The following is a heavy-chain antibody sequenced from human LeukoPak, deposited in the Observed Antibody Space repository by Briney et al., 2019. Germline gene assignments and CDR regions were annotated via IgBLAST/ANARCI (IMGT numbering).Heavy chain of an antibody. D-gene: IGHD5-12*01. CDR2: IYQSGSP. CDR3: ARARGYDKGPFDY. V-gene: IGHV4/OR15-8*01. CDR1: GGSISTDNW. J-gene: IGHJ4*02. Sequence: SETLSLTCIVSGGSISTDNWWSWVRQPPGKGLEWIGEIYQSGSPNYNPSLGSRLTISVDKSKNHFSLKLNSVTAADTAIYYCARARGYDKGPFDYWGQGTLVTVSS.